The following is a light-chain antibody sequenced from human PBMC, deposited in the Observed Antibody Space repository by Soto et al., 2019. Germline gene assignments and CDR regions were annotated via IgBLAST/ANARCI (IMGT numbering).Light chain of an antibody. CDR1: NSNIGTNA. CDR3: AAWDDSLNGYV. CDR2: TNS. J-gene: IGLJ1*01. Sequence: QSLLAQPPSASGTPGQRVTISCSGSNSNIGTNAVSWYQQLPGTAPKLLIYTNSQRPSGVPDRFSGSRSGTSASLAISGLRSEDEADYYCAAWDDSLNGYVVGDGTKVTVL. V-gene: IGLV1-44*01.